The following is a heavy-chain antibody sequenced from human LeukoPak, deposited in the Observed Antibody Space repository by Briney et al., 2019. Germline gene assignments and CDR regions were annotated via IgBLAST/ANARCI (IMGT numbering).Heavy chain of an antibody. CDR3: ARGRRGTMIVIARRYYYYMDV. CDR1: GYTFTSYA. V-gene: IGHV1-8*03. CDR2: MNPNSGNT. J-gene: IGHJ6*03. D-gene: IGHD3-22*01. Sequence: VASVKVSCKASGYTFTSYAMNWVRQATGQGLEWMGWMNPNSGNTGYAQKFQGRVTITRNTSISTAYMELSSLRSEDTAVYYCARGRRGTMIVIARRYYYYMDVWGKGTTVTVSS.